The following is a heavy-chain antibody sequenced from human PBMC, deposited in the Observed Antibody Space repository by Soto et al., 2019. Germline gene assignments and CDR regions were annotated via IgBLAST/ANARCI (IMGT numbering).Heavy chain of an antibody. J-gene: IGHJ4*02. CDR1: GGSFSGYY. Sequence: SETLSLTCAVYGGSFSGYYWSWIRQPPGKGLEWIGEINHSGSTNYNPSLKSRVTISVDTSKNQFSLKLSSVTAADTAVYYCARDLGYWGQGTLVTVSS. V-gene: IGHV4-34*01. CDR2: INHSGST. D-gene: IGHD7-27*01. CDR3: ARDLGY.